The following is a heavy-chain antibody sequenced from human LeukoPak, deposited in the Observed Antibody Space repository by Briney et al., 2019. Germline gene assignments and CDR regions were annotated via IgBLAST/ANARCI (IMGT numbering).Heavy chain of an antibody. V-gene: IGHV3-30-3*01. CDR2: TSYDESTK. CDR1: AFTFSSYA. Sequence: GGSLRLSCAASAFTFSSYAMHWVRQAPGKGLEWVAVTSYDESTKHYADSVKGRFTISRDNSKNTLYLQMNSLRAEDTAVYYCAKVNVVVPAAMGGYNWFDPWGQGTLVTVSS. J-gene: IGHJ5*02. CDR3: AKVNVVVPAAMGGYNWFDP. D-gene: IGHD2-2*01.